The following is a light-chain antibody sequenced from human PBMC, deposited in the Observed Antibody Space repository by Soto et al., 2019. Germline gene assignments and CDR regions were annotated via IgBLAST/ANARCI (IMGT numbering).Light chain of an antibody. CDR3: QQYNTYE. Sequence: DIQMTQSPSTLSASVGGRVTITCRASQSIASWLAWYQQKPGKAPELLIYDASTLKSGVPARFSGSGSVTDFTLTISDLQPDDFATYYCQQYNTYEFGQGTKVEI. V-gene: IGKV1-5*01. J-gene: IGKJ1*01. CDR1: QSIASW. CDR2: DAS.